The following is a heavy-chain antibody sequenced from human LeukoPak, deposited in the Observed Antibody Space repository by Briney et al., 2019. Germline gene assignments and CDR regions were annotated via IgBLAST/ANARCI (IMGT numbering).Heavy chain of an antibody. CDR3: ARARLRGPTQD. D-gene: IGHD1-1*01. J-gene: IGHJ4*02. V-gene: IGHV4-31*03. CDR1: GGSVSSGSYY. CDR2: IYYSGST. Sequence: SETLSLTCTVSGGSVSSGSYYWSWIRQHPGKGLEWIGYIYYSGSTYYNPSLKSRVTISVDTSKNQFSLKLSSVTAADSGLYYCARARLRGPTQDWSPGTLVTVSS.